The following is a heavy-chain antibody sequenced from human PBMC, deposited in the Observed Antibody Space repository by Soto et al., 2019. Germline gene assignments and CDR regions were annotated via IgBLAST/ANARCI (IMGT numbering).Heavy chain of an antibody. CDR3: ARAFATYFDY. V-gene: IGHV4-30-2*01. CDR2: IYHSGST. J-gene: IGHJ4*02. CDR1: GGSISSGGYS. D-gene: IGHD2-15*01. Sequence: SETLSLTCAASGGSISSGGYSWSWIRQPPGKGLEWIGYIYHSGSTYYNPSLKSRVTISVDRSKNQFSLKLSSVTAADTAVYYCARAFATYFDYWGQGTLLTVSS.